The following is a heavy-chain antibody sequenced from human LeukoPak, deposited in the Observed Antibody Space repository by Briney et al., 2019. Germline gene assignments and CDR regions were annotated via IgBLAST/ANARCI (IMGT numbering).Heavy chain of an antibody. CDR1: GFTVSSNY. Sequence: GGSLRLSCAASGFTVSSNYMSWVRQAPGKGLEWVSVIYSGGSTYYADSVKGRFTISRDNSKNTLYLQMNSLRAEDTAVYYRARDYRYCSSTSCYDYYYYYGMDVWGQGTTVTVSS. CDR3: ARDYRYCSSTSCYDYYYYYGMDV. CDR2: IYSGGST. V-gene: IGHV3-53*01. D-gene: IGHD2-2*01. J-gene: IGHJ6*02.